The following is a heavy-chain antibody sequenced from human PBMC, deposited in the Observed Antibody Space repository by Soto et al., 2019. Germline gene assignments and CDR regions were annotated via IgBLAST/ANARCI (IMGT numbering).Heavy chain of an antibody. J-gene: IGHJ4*02. D-gene: IGHD1-26*01. CDR2: INHSGST. CDR1: GGSFSGYY. V-gene: IGHV4-34*01. CDR3: ARTYSGSYYTR. Sequence: QVQLQQWGAGLLKPSETLSLTCAVYGGSFSGYYWSWIRQPPGKGLEWIGEINHSGSTNYNPSLKSRVTISVDTSKNQFSLKLSSVTAADTAVYYCARTYSGSYYTRWGQGTLVTVSS.